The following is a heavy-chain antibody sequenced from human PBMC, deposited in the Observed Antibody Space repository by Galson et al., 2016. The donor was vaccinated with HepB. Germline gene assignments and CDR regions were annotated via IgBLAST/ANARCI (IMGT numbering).Heavy chain of an antibody. CDR2: ISYDGSNK. D-gene: IGHD2/OR15-2a*01. CDR3: ASEAPILAPTLDY. CDR1: GFTFSSYG. J-gene: IGHJ4*02. Sequence: SLRLSCAASGFTFSSYGMHWVRQAPGKGLEWVAVISYDGSNKYYADSVKGRFTISRDNSKNTLYLQMNSLRAEDTAVYYCASEAPILAPTLDYWGQGTLVTVSS. V-gene: IGHV3-30*03.